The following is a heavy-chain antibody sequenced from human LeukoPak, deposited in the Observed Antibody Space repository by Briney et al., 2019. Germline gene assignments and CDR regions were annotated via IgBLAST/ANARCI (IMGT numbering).Heavy chain of an antibody. D-gene: IGHD6-13*01. Sequence: SVKVSCKASGGTFSSYAISWVRQAPGQGLEWMGGIIPIFGTANYAQKLQGRVTMTTDTSTSTAYMELRSLRSDDTAVYYCAREVAAALWGQGTLVTVSS. CDR2: IIPIFGTA. CDR3: AREVAAAL. CDR1: GGTFSSYA. V-gene: IGHV1-69*05. J-gene: IGHJ4*02.